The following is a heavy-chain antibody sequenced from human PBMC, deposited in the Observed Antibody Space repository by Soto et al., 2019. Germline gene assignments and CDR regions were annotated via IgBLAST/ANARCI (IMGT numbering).Heavy chain of an antibody. Sequence: SVKVSCKASGGTFSSYAISWVRQAPGQGLEWMGGIIPIFGTANYAQKFQGRVTITADKSTSTAYMELSSLRSEDTAVYYCARDSVGGTKWDYYYYGMDVWGQGTTVTVYS. J-gene: IGHJ6*02. CDR2: IIPIFGTA. CDR1: GGTFSSYA. CDR3: ARDSVGGTKWDYYYYGMDV. V-gene: IGHV1-69*06. D-gene: IGHD1-7*01.